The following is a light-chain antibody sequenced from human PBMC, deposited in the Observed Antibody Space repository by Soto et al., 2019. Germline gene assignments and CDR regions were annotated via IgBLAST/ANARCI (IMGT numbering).Light chain of an antibody. CDR1: QSVDKW. Sequence: DFQMTQSPSTLSASVGDRVTITCRASQSVDKWVAWYQQKPGRAPKLIIYKASTLESGVPSRFSDRGSGTEFPRASNGLQPDDFAKNYCQHYDTSSRTFGQGTKVDI. CDR3: QHYDTSSRT. J-gene: IGKJ1*01. V-gene: IGKV1-5*03. CDR2: KAS.